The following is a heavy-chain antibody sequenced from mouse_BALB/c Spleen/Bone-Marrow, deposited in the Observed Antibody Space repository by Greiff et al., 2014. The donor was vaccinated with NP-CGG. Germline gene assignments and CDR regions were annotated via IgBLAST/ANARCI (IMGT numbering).Heavy chain of an antibody. D-gene: IGHD1-1*01. CDR3: AREGCGSNYAMDY. CDR2: IDPANGNT. Sequence: EVQLQQSGAELVKPGASVKLSCTASGFNIKDTYMHWVKQRPEQGLEWIGRIDPANGNTKYDPKFQGKATITADTSSNTAYLQLSSLTSEDTAVYYCAREGCGSNYAMDYWGQGTSVTVSS. J-gene: IGHJ4*01. CDR1: GFNIKDTY. V-gene: IGHV14-3*02.